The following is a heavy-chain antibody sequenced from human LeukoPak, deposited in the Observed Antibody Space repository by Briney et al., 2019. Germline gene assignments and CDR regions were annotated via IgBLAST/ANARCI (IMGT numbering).Heavy chain of an antibody. J-gene: IGHJ6*02. CDR3: ARSRHYYDSSGYYPHYYYGMDV. CDR2: IRNDGSII. V-gene: IGHV3-30*02. D-gene: IGHD3-22*01. CDR1: GFTFSSYG. Sequence: GGSLRLSCAASGFTFSSYGMHWIRQAPGKGLEWVAFIRNDGSIIYNTDSVKGRFTISRDNSKNTLYLQMNSLRAEDTAVYYCARSRHYYDSSGYYPHYYYGMDVWGQGTTVTVSS.